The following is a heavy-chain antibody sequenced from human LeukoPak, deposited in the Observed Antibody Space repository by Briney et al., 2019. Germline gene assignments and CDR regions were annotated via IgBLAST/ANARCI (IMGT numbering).Heavy chain of an antibody. Sequence: ASVKVSCKASGGTSSSYAISWVRQAPGQGLEWMGGIIPIFGTANYAQKFQGRVTITADESTSTAYMELSSLRSEDTAVYYCARVRDRYSYGRGYLDYWGQGTLVTVSS. J-gene: IGHJ4*02. D-gene: IGHD5-18*01. CDR2: IIPIFGTA. CDR1: GGTSSSYA. V-gene: IGHV1-69*01. CDR3: ARVRDRYSYGRGYLDY.